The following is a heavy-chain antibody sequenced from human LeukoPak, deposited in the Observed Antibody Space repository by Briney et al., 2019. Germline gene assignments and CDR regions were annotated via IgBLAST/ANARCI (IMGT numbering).Heavy chain of an antibody. Sequence: SQALSLTCTVSGGSISSGDYYWSWIRQPPGKGLEWIGYIYYSGSTYYNPSLKSRVTISVDTSKNQFSLKLSSVTAADTAVYYCARTGRFLEWFGPLEGFGYWGREPWSPSPQ. CDR1: GGSISSGDYY. D-gene: IGHD3-3*01. CDR3: ARTGRFLEWFGPLEGFGY. V-gene: IGHV4-30-4*08. CDR2: IYYSGST. J-gene: IGHJ4*02.